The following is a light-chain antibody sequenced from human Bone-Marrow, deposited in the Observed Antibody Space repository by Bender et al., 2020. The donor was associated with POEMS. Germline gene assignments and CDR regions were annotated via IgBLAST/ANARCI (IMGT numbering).Light chain of an antibody. CDR2: RNN. CDR1: SSDVGGYNY. V-gene: IGLV2-8*01. J-gene: IGLJ3*02. Sequence: QSALTQPPSASGSPGQSVAISCTGTSSDVGGYNYVSWYQHHPGKAPTLLIYRNNQRPSGVPDRFSGSKSGTSASLAITGLQAEDEADYYCQSYDSSLSGWVFGGGTKLTVL. CDR3: QSYDSSLSGWV.